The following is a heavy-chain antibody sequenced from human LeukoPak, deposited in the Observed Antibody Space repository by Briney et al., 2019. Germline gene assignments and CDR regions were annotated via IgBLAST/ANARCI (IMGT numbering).Heavy chain of an antibody. J-gene: IGHJ4*02. V-gene: IGHV3-66*01. CDR2: IYSGGGT. CDR3: AGGPSYGPFDY. CDR1: GFSISTYG. D-gene: IGHD3-10*01. Sequence: GGSLRLSCAASGFSISTYGMHWVRQAPEKGLEWVSVIYSGGGTKYADSVKGIFTISRDSSKNTLYLRMNSLRAEDTAVYYCAGGPSYGPFDYWGQGTLVTVSS.